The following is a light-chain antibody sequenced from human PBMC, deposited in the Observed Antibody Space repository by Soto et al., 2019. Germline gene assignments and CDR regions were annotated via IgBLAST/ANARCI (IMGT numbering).Light chain of an antibody. J-gene: IGKJ1*01. V-gene: IGKV3-15*01. Sequence: RRYLGTLCLAPGKRCTLFCRASQSLSASYLAWYQQTPGQAPRLLISGASTRATGIPARFSGSGSGTEFTLTISSLQSEDFAVYYCQQYNNWPPCTFGQGTKVDI. CDR3: QQYNNWPPCT. CDR1: QSLSASY. CDR2: GAS.